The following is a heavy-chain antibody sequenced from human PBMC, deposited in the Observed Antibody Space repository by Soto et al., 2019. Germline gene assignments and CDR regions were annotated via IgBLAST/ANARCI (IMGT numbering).Heavy chain of an antibody. CDR1: GYTSADFG. CDR2: VSGNNGAS. J-gene: IGHJ5*01. V-gene: IGHV1-18*04. CDR3: VREQKYFRVNGNWFDP. D-gene: IGHD2-2*01. Sequence: ASVKVSCKASGYTSADFGISWVRQAPGQGLEWMGWVSGNNGASNPAPKVQGRITMTLDTSTGVSYMALRSLRSDDTAIYYCVREQKYFRVNGNWFDPWGQGTMVAVYS.